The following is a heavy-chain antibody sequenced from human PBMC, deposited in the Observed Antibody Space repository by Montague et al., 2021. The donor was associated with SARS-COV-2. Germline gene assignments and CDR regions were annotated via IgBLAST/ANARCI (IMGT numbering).Heavy chain of an antibody. CDR2: IYYNTGST. CDR1: GGSISDYY. Sequence: SETLSLTCSVSGGSISDYYWNWIRQPPGKGLEWIGYIYYNTGSTNYYPSLQSRVTISLDTSKNQLSPHLRSVTAAATALYFCARGTGYDDYFDCWGLGTLVTVSS. J-gene: IGHJ4*02. V-gene: IGHV4-59*01. D-gene: IGHD5-12*01. CDR3: ARGTGYDDYFDC.